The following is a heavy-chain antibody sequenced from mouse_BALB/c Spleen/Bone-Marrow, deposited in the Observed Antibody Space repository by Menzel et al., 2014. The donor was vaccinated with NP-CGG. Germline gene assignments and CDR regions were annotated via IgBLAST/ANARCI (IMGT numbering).Heavy chain of an antibody. CDR1: VFNIKDAY. J-gene: IGHJ3*01. CDR2: IAPGNGNT. V-gene: IGHV14-3*02. D-gene: IGHD1-3*01. Sequence: VQLHQPGAELVKPGASVQLSCTASVFNIKDAYMHWMKQRPGQGLEWIGRIAPGNGNTQYDPKFQGKATITADTSSNTAYLHLISLTSEDTAVYYCVISPGEVHYWGQGTLVPVSA. CDR3: VISPGEVHY.